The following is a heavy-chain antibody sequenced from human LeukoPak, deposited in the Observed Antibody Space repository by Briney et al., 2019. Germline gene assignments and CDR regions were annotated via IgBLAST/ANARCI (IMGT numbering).Heavy chain of an antibody. CDR3: VRPQSVAGYYFDY. D-gene: IGHD6-19*01. CDR1: GGTFSSYA. J-gene: IGHJ4*02. CDR2: IIPILGIA. Sequence: GSSVKVSCKASGGTFSSYAISWVRQATGQGLEWMGRIIPILGIANYAQKFQGRVTITADKSTSTAYMELSSLRSEDTAVYYCVRPQSVAGYYFDYWGQGTLVTVSS. V-gene: IGHV1-69*04.